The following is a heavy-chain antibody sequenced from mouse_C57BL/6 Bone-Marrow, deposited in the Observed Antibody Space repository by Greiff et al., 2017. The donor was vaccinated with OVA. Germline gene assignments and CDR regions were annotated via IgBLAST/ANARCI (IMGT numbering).Heavy chain of an antibody. J-gene: IGHJ2*01. Sequence: EVNVVESGGGLVQPGESLKLSCESNEYEFPSHDMSWVRKTPEKRLELVAAINSDGGSTYYPDTMERRFIISRDNTKKTLYLQMSSLRSEDTALYYCATIYYDPLYYFDYWGQGTTLTVSS. CDR1: EYEFPSHD. CDR2: INSDGGST. D-gene: IGHD2-4*01. CDR3: ATIYYDPLYYFDY. V-gene: IGHV5-2*01.